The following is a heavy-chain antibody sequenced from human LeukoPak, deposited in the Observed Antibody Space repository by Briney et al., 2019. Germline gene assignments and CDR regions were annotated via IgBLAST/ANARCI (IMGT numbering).Heavy chain of an antibody. CDR1: GYTFTSYD. V-gene: IGHV1-8*02. CDR3: ARGYSSGLFYYYYYMDV. Sequence: GASVKVSCKASGYTFTSYDINWVRQATGQGLEWMGWMNHNSGNTGYAQKFQGRVTMTRNTSISTAYMELSSLRSEDTAVYYCARGYSSGLFYYYYYMDVWGKGTTVTISS. D-gene: IGHD6-19*01. J-gene: IGHJ6*03. CDR2: MNHNSGNT.